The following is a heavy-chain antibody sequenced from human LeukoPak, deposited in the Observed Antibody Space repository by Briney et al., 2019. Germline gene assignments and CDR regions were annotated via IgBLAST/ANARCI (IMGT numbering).Heavy chain of an antibody. CDR1: GYTFTSYG. CDR3: GRDPHLAPTGLFDY. CDR2: LSAYNGNT. V-gene: IGHV1-18*01. D-gene: IGHD1-14*01. J-gene: IGHJ4*02. Sequence: GASVKVSCKASGYTFTSYGISCVRHAPGQGLEWMGWLSAYNGNTNYAQKLQGRVTMTTDTSTSTAYMELRNLRTDDTAVDYWGRDPHLAPTGLFDYWGQGTLVTVSS.